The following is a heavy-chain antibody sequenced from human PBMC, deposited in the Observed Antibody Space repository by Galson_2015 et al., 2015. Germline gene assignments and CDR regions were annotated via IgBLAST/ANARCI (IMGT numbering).Heavy chain of an antibody. V-gene: IGHV3-48*03. CDR1: GFTFSSYE. D-gene: IGHD5-12*01. CDR3: ARDRGPNSGYDSALDY. J-gene: IGHJ4*02. CDR2: ISSSGSTI. Sequence: SLRLSCAASGFTFSSYEMNWVRQAPGKGLEWVSYISSSGSTIYYADSVKGRFTTSRDNAKNSLYLQMNSLRAEDTAVYYCARDRGPNSGYDSALDYWGQGTLVTVSS.